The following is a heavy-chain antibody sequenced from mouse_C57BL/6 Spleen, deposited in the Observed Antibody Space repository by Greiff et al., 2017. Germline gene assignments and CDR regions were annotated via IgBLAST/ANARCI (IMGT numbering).Heavy chain of an antibody. D-gene: IGHD1-1*02. V-gene: IGHV3-1*01. CDR1: GYSITSGYD. CDR3: ARRYYGGGGDFEV. Sequence: DVQLQESGPGMVKPSQSLSLTCTVSGYSITSGYDWHWIRHFPGNKLEWMGYISYSGSINYNPSLKSRISITHDTSKNHFFLKLNSVTTEDTATYYCARRYYGGGGDFEVWGTGATVTV. CDR2: ISYSGSI. J-gene: IGHJ1*03.